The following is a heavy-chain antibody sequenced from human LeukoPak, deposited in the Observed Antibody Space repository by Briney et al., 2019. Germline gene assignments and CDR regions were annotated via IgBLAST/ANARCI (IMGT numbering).Heavy chain of an antibody. CDR2: ISSSGSTI. J-gene: IGHJ4*02. Sequence: TGGSLRLSCAASGFTFSSYEMNWVRQAPGKGLEWVSYISSSGSTIYYADSVKGRFTISRDNAKSSLYLQMNSLRAEDTAVYYCARDGPSVTSPRHILCDYWGQGTLVTVSS. CDR1: GFTFSSYE. D-gene: IGHD4-17*01. CDR3: ARDGPSVTSPRHILCDY. V-gene: IGHV3-48*03.